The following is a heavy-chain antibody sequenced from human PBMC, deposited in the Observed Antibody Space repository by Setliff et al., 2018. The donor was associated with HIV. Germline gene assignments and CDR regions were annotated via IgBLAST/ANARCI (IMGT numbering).Heavy chain of an antibody. Sequence: GESLKISCAAFGFTFSNYGMHWVRQAPGKGLEWVSVIYSGGSTYYADPVKGRFTISRDNSKNTLYLQMNSLRAEDTAVYYCAKDVYVAKYYYGSSGYSGSYYFDYWGQGTLVTVSS. J-gene: IGHJ4*02. CDR2: IYSGGST. D-gene: IGHD3-22*01. CDR1: GFTFSNYG. CDR3: AKDVYVAKYYYGSSGYSGSYYFDY. V-gene: IGHV3-NL1*01.